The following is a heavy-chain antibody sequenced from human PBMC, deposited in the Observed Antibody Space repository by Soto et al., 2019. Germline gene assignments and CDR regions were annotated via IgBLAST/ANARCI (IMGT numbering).Heavy chain of an antibody. Sequence: QVKLKESGPTLVKPTQTLTLTCTFSGFSLNTSGLGVGWIRQPPGKALEWLALIYWDDDNRYSPSLKSRLTITKDTSKNQVVRTMTNMDPVDTATYYCAHLTRYSGHDVPFDYWGQGTLVTVSS. CDR3: AHLTRYSGHDVPFDY. CDR1: GFSLNTSGLG. CDR2: IYWDDDN. V-gene: IGHV2-5*02. D-gene: IGHD5-12*01. J-gene: IGHJ4*02.